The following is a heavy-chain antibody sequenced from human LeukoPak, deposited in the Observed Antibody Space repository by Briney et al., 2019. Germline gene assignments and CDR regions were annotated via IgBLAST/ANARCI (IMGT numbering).Heavy chain of an antibody. D-gene: IGHD3-16*01. Sequence: PGGSLRLSCAASGFTFSSYEMNWVRRAPGKGLEWVSYISSSGSAIYYADSVKGRFTISRDNAKNSLYLQMNSLKASDTAMYYCARQGGGKFDPWGQGTLVTVSS. CDR2: ISSSGSAI. V-gene: IGHV3-48*03. CDR1: GFTFSSYE. J-gene: IGHJ5*02. CDR3: ARQGGGKFDP.